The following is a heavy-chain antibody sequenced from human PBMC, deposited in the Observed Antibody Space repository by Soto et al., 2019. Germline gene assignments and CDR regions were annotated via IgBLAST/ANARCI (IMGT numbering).Heavy chain of an antibody. CDR2: MNPNSGNT. CDR3: ARVNPGRYYYYMDV. V-gene: IGHV1-8*01. D-gene: IGHD1-26*01. CDR1: GYTFTSYD. J-gene: IGHJ6*03. Sequence: ASVKVSCKASGYTFTSYDINWVRQATGQGLEWMGWMNPNSGNTGYAQKFQGRVTMTRNTSISTAYMELSCLRSEDTAVYYCARVNPGRYYYYMDVWGKGTTVTVSS.